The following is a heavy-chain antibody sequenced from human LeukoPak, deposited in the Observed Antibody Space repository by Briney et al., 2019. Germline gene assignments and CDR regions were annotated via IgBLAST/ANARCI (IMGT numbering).Heavy chain of an antibody. CDR3: ARGVDTAMVFYYYYYMDV. Sequence: ASVKVSCKASGYTFTGYYMHWVRQAPGQGLEWMGWINPNSGGTNYAQKFQGRVTMTRDTSISTAYMELSRLRSDDTAVYYCARGVDTAMVFYYYYYMDVWGKGTTVTVSS. D-gene: IGHD5-18*01. CDR2: INPNSGGT. CDR1: GYTFTGYY. V-gene: IGHV1-2*02. J-gene: IGHJ6*03.